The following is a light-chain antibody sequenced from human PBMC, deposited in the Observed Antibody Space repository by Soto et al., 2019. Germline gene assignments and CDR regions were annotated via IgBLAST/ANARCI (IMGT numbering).Light chain of an antibody. CDR1: QSVSSY. Sequence: IVLTQSPGALSLSPGERATLSCRARQSVSSYLAWYQQKPVQAPRLVIFDASFRSTGFPQRFSGSGSGTDFTLTITRLEPEDFAVYYCQQYDGLPITFGVGTRLEI. CDR2: DAS. J-gene: IGKJ5*01. CDR3: QQYDGLPIT. V-gene: IGKV3-20*01.